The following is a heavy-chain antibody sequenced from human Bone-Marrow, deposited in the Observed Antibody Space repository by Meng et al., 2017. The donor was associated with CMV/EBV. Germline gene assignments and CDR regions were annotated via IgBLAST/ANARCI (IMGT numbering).Heavy chain of an antibody. V-gene: IGHV5-51*01. CDR3: ARRQPIGDVFAI. D-gene: IGHD2-21*01. Sequence: KVSCKGSGYSFTSYWIGWVRQMPGKGLEWMGRIYPGDSDTTYRPSFQGQVTISVDKSASIAYLQWSSLKASDTGMYYCARRQPIGDVFAIWGQGKMVTFSS. CDR2: IYPGDSDT. CDR1: GYSFTSYW. J-gene: IGHJ3*02.